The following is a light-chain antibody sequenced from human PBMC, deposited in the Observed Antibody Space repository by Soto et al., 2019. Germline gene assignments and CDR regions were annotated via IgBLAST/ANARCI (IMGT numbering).Light chain of an antibody. V-gene: IGKV1-5*01. Sequence: DMRMTQSPSTLSASVGERVTITCRASQSISSWLAWFQQKPGKAPKLLMYDASSLESGVPSRFSGSGSGTEFTLTISSLQPDDFATYYCQQYNTYSKTFGQGTKVDIK. J-gene: IGKJ1*01. CDR3: QQYNTYSKT. CDR2: DAS. CDR1: QSISSW.